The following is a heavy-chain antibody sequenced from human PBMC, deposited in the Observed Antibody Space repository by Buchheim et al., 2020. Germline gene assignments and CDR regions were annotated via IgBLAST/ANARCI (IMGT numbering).Heavy chain of an antibody. D-gene: IGHD3-22*01. V-gene: IGHV5-10-1*03. CDR1: GYSFTSYW. Sequence: EVQLVQSGAEVKKPGESLRISCKGAGYSFTSYWISWVRQMPGKGLEWMGRIDPSDSYTNYSPSFQGHVTISADTSISTASLQLSRLKASDTAMYYWARLRDYYDSSGYALGYWGQGTL. CDR3: ARLRDYYDSSGYALGY. CDR2: IDPSDSYT. J-gene: IGHJ4*02.